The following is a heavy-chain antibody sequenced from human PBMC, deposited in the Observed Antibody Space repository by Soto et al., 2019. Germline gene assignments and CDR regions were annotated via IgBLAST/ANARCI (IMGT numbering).Heavy chain of an antibody. D-gene: IGHD2-2*01. CDR2: IIPIFGTA. J-gene: IGHJ6*02. CDR1: GGTFSSYA. Sequence: KVSCKASGGTFSSYAISWVRQAPGQGLEWMGGIIPIFGTANYAQKFQGRVTITADKSTSTAYMELSSLRSEDTAVYYCASCSSTSCESHYYYYGMDVWGQGTTVTVSS. V-gene: IGHV1-69*06. CDR3: ASCSSTSCESHYYYYGMDV.